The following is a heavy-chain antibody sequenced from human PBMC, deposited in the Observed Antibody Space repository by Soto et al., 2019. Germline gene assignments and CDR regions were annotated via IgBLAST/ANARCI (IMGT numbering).Heavy chain of an antibody. V-gene: IGHV3-30*03. J-gene: IGHJ5*01. D-gene: IGHD6-6*01. CDR3: AASAAVTEFSSRDNWF. CDR2: ISYDGSNK. Sequence: GSLRLSCAASGFTFSSYGMHWVRQAPGKGLEWVAVISYDGSNKYYADSVKGRFTISRDNSKKTLYLQMNSLIAEDTDVYYCAASAAVTEFSSRDNWF. CDR1: GFTFSSYG.